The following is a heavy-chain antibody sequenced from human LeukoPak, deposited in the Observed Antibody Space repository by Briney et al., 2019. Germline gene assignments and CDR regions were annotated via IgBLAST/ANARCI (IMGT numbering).Heavy chain of an antibody. CDR3: ARGRKYYYDSSGYYYDY. V-gene: IGHV1-8*01. CDR2: MNPNSGNT. J-gene: IGHJ4*02. D-gene: IGHD3-22*01. CDR1: GYTFTSYD. Sequence: ASVKVSCKASGYTFTSYDINWVRQATGQGLEWMGWMNPNSGNTGYAQKFQGRVTMTRNTSISTAYMELSSLRSEDTAVYYCARGRKYYYDSSGYYYDYWGQGTLVTSPQ.